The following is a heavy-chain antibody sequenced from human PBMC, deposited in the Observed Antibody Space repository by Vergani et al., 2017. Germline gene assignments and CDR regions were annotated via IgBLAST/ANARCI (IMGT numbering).Heavy chain of an antibody. D-gene: IGHD3-3*01. V-gene: IGHV4-59*01. CDR3: ARSRGYDFWSGYSTFDY. CDR2: IYYSGST. J-gene: IGHJ4*02. Sequence: QVQLQESGPGLVKPSETLSLTCTVSGGSISSYYWSWIRQPPGKGLEWIGYIYYSGSTNYNPSLKSRVTISVDTSKNQFSLKLSSVTAADTAVYYCARSRGYDFWSGYSTFDYWGQGTLVTVSS. CDR1: GGSISSYY.